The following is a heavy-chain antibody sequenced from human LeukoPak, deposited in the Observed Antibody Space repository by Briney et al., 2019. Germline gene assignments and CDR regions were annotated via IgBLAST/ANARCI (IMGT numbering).Heavy chain of an antibody. CDR3: ARLFGGWSGYPKTYYYYGMDV. Sequence: PSETLSLTCAVSGGSISSSNWWSWVRQPPGKGLEWIGYIYYSESTNYNPSLKSRVTISVDTSKNQFSLKLSSVTAADTAVYYCARLFGGWSGYPKTYYYYGMDVWGQGTTVTVSS. CDR2: IYYSEST. D-gene: IGHD3-3*01. CDR1: GGSISSSNW. J-gene: IGHJ6*02. V-gene: IGHV4-4*02.